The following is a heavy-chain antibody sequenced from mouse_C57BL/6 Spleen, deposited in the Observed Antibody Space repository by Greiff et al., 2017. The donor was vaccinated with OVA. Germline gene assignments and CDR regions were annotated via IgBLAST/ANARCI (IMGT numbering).Heavy chain of an antibody. CDR2: INPSSGST. J-gene: IGHJ2*01. D-gene: IGHD2-3*01. V-gene: IGHV1-4*01. Sequence: QVHVKQSGAELARPGASVKMSCKASGYTFTSYTMHWVKQRPGQGLEWIGYINPSSGSTKYNQKFKDKATLTADKSSSTAYMQLSRLTSEDSAVYYCARSDGYLFDYWGQGTTLTVSS. CDR1: GYTFTSYT. CDR3: ARSDGYLFDY.